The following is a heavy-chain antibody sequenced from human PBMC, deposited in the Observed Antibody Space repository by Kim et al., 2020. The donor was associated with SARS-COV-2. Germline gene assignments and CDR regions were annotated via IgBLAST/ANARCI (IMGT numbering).Heavy chain of an antibody. CDR2: LWYDGSNK. D-gene: IGHD2-15*01. Sequence: GGSLRLSCAASGFTFSSYGMHWVRQAPGKGLEWVAVLWYDGSNKYYADSVKGRFTISRDNYKNTLYLQMNSLRAEDTAVYYCARGGLPSRINYYGMDVWGQGTTVTVSS. J-gene: IGHJ6*02. CDR3: ARGGLPSRINYYGMDV. CDR1: GFTFSSYG. V-gene: IGHV3-33*01.